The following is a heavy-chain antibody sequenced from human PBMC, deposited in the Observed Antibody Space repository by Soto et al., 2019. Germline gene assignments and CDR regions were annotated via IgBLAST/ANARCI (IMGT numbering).Heavy chain of an antibody. V-gene: IGHV1-69*02. CDR1: GGTFSSYA. CDR2: IIPILGIA. Sequence: QVQLVQSGAEVKKPGSSVKVSCKASGGTFSSYAISWVRQAPGQGLEWMGRIIPILGIANYAQKFQGRVTITADKATSTAYMELSSLRSEDTAVYYCASAHPYSSSWPFDYWGQGTLVTVSS. CDR3: ASAHPYSSSWPFDY. J-gene: IGHJ4*02. D-gene: IGHD6-13*01.